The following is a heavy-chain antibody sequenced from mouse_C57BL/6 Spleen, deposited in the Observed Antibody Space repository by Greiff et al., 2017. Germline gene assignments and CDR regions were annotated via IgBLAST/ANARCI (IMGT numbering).Heavy chain of an antibody. D-gene: IGHD1-1*01. CDR1: GYTFTSYG. CDR2: IYPRSGNT. CDR3: ARWVLRSLYFDY. V-gene: IGHV1-81*01. J-gene: IGHJ2*01. Sequence: VKLQESGAELARPGASVKLSCKASGYTFTSYGISWVKQRTGQGLEWIGEIYPRSGNTYYNEKFKGKATLTADKSSSTAYMELRSLTSEDSAVYFCARWVLRSLYFDYWGQGTTLTVSS.